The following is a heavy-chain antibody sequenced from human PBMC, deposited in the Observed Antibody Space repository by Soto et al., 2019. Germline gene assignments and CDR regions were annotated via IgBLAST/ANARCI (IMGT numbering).Heavy chain of an antibody. CDR2: ISYDGSNK. Sequence: QVQLVGSGGGVVQPGRSLRVSCAASGFTFSSYGMHWVRQAPGKGLEWVAVISYDGSNKYYADSVKGRFTISRDNSKNTLYLQMNSLRAEDTAVYYCVKHQLVLMSGDYWGQGTLVTVSS. CDR1: GFTFSSYG. D-gene: IGHD6-13*01. CDR3: VKHQLVLMSGDY. V-gene: IGHV3-30*03. J-gene: IGHJ4*02.